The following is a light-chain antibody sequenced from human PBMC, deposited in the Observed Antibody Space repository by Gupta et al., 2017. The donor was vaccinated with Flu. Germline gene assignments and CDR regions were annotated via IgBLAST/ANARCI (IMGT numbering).Light chain of an antibody. CDR1: SGHSSYA. CDR2: LNNDGSN. Sequence: QLVLSHSPSPSPPLGASVTLTCTLSSGHSSYAIAWRHQHPEKGPRYLMKLNNDGSNSKGDGIPDRSSGTCSGAARHLTTASLESEDEAYYYSQNWGSGIWVFGGGTKLTVL. V-gene: IGLV4-69*01. J-gene: IGLJ3*02. CDR3: QNWGSGIWV.